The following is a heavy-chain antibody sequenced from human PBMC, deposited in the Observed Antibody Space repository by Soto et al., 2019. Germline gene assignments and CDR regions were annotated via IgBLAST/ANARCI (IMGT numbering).Heavy chain of an antibody. D-gene: IGHD3-10*01. CDR2: IYYSGST. Sequence: SETLSLTCTVSGGYISSSSYYWGWIRQPPGKGLEWIGSIYYSGSTYYNPSLKSRVTISVDTSKSQFSLKLSSVTAADTAVYYCARLKVDPSGSGSYDYYYYGMDVWGQGTTVTVSS. J-gene: IGHJ6*02. CDR3: ARLKVDPSGSGSYDYYYYGMDV. CDR1: GGYISSSSYY. V-gene: IGHV4-39*01.